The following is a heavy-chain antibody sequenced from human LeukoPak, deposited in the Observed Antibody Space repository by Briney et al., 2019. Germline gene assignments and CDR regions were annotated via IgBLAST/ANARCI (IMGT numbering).Heavy chain of an antibody. CDR1: GFTFDDYG. J-gene: IGHJ4*02. D-gene: IGHD1-7*01. V-gene: IGHV3-20*04. Sequence: GGSLRLSCAASGFTFDDYGMTWVRQAPGKGREWVAGINWNGGSTGYADSVKGRFTIARDNAKNSLYLQMNSLRAEDTALYYCARAGLYNWNYEGTTYFDFWGQGTLVTVSA. CDR3: ARAGLYNWNYEGTTYFDF. CDR2: INWNGGST.